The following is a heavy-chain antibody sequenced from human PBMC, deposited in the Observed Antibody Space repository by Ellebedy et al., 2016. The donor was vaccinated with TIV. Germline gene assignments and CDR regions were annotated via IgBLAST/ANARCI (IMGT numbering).Heavy chain of an antibody. D-gene: IGHD6-6*01. CDR2: ISSSSSST. CDR1: EFTFSDYH. V-gene: IGHV3-11*03. Sequence: PGGSLRLSCAASEFTFSDYHMSWIRQAPGKGLEWVSYISSSSSSTNYAVSVKGRFTISRDDAKKSLFLQMNSLRVEDGGVYYCGRLGTYVADRGLDSWGQGTLVTVSS. CDR3: GRLGTYVADRGLDS. J-gene: IGHJ5*01.